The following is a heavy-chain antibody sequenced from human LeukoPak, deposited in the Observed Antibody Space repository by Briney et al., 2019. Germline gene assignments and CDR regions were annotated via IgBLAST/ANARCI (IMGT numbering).Heavy chain of an antibody. CDR2: INHSGST. CDR1: GGSFSGYY. D-gene: IGHD3-10*01. Sequence: SETLSLTCAVYGGSFSGYYWSWIRQPPGKGLEWIGEINHSGSTNYNPSLKSRVTISVDTSKNQFSLKLSSVTAADTAVYYCARRRFLDYWGQGTLVTVSS. J-gene: IGHJ4*02. V-gene: IGHV4-34*01. CDR3: ARRRFLDY.